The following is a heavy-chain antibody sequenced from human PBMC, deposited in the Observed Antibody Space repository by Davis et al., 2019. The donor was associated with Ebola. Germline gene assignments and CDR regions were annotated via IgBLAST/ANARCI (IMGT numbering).Heavy chain of an antibody. CDR2: IWYDGSNK. CDR1: GFTFSSYG. J-gene: IGHJ4*02. D-gene: IGHD6-19*01. V-gene: IGHV3-33*06. CDR3: AKDYSSGWNIDY. Sequence: GGSLRLSCAASGFTFSSYGMHWVRQAPGRGLEWVAIIWYDGSNKFYADSVKGRFTISRDNSKNTLYLQINSLRAEDTAVYYCAKDYSSGWNIDYWGQGTLVTVSS.